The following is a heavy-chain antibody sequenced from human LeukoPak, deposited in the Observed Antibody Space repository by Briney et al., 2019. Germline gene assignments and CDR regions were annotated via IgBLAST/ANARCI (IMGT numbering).Heavy chain of an antibody. Sequence: ASVKVSCKASGYTFTSYYMHWVRQAPGQGLEWMGWINPNGGGANYAQSFQGRVTMPSDTSSRTAYMELSSLTSDDTAVYYCARGSGYTFGSNSFDYWGQGTLVTVSS. CDR1: GYTFTSYY. V-gene: IGHV1-2*02. D-gene: IGHD5-18*01. CDR3: ARGSGYTFGSNSFDY. J-gene: IGHJ4*02. CDR2: INPNGGGA.